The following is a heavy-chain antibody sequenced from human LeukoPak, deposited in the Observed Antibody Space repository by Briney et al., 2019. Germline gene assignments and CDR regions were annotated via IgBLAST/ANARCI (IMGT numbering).Heavy chain of an antibody. V-gene: IGHV1-46*01. CDR3: ARARSSVTTVTTPGY. CDR2: INPSGGST. Sequence: ASVKVSCKASGYTFTSYYMHWVRPAPGQGLEWMGIINPSGGSTSYAQKFQGRVTMTRDTSTSTVYMELSSLRSEDTAVYYCARARSSVTTVTTPGYWGQGTLVTVSS. J-gene: IGHJ4*02. D-gene: IGHD4-17*01. CDR1: GYTFTSYY.